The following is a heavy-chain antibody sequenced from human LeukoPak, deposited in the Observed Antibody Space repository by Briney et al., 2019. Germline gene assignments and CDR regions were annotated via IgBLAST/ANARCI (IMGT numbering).Heavy chain of an antibody. J-gene: IGHJ4*02. V-gene: IGHV4-34*01. Sequence: SETLSLTCTVSGGSVTSYYWSWVRQPPGKGLEWIGEINHSGSTNYNPSLKSRVTISVDTSKNQFSLKLSSVTAADTAVYYCARLKGVPAGLWGQGTLVTVSS. CDR2: INHSGST. CDR1: GGSVTSYY. D-gene: IGHD2-2*01. CDR3: ARLKGVPAGL.